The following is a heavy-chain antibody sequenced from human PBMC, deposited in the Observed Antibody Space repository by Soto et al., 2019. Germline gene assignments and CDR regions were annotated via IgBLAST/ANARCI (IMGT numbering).Heavy chain of an antibody. V-gene: IGHV4-59*01. CDR3: ARGVGTSPPQY. Sequence: SETLSLSCPISGGSISVYYWSWIRQSPRKGLEWIGYVYDNGRPYYSPSLKSRLIISADTSKNKISLTLTSAPAADTAVYYCARGVGTSPPQYWGRGTLVTVSS. CDR1: GGSISVYY. J-gene: IGHJ4*02. CDR2: VYDNGRP. D-gene: IGHD2-21*02.